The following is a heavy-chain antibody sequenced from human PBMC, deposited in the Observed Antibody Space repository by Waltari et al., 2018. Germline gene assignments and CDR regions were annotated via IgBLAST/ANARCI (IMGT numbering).Heavy chain of an antibody. V-gene: IGHV3-64*01. CDR2: ISSNGGST. Sequence: EVQLVESGGGLVQPGGSLRLSCAASGFTFSSYAMHWVRQAPGEGLEYVSAISSNGGSTYYANSVKGRFTISRDNSKNTLYLQMGSLRAEDMAVYYCARERGAIVDYWGQGTLVTVSS. J-gene: IGHJ4*02. CDR1: GFTFSSYA. D-gene: IGHD3-10*01. CDR3: ARERGAIVDY.